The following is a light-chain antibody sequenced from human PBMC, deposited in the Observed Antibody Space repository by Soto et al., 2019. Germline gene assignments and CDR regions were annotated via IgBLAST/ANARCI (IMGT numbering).Light chain of an antibody. CDR1: QSVSSN. Sequence: EIVMTQSPATLSVSPGERATLSCRATQSVSSNLAWYQQKPGQAPRLLIYGTSTRAAGIPARFSGSGSGTEFTLTISSLQAEEFAVYYCQQRSNSLGGGTKVDI. CDR3: QQRSNS. J-gene: IGKJ4*01. V-gene: IGKV3-15*01. CDR2: GTS.